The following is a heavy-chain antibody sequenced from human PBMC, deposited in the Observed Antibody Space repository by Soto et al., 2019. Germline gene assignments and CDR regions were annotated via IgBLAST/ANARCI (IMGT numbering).Heavy chain of an antibody. D-gene: IGHD3-10*01. J-gene: IGHJ6*03. CDR1: GFTFSSYW. V-gene: IGHV3-7*01. Sequence: GGSLRLSCAASGFTFSSYWMSWVRQAPGKGLEWVANIKQDGSEKYYVDSVKGRFTISRDNAKNLLYLQMNSLRAEDTAVFYCARDGRFGELLFYYYYMDVWGKGTTVTVS. CDR2: IKQDGSEK. CDR3: ARDGRFGELLFYYYYMDV.